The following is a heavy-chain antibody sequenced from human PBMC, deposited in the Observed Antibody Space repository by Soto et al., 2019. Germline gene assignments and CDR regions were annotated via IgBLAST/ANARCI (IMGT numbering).Heavy chain of an antibody. CDR1: GFTFSSYG. CDR2: IWYDGSNK. V-gene: IGHV3-33*01. CDR3: ARDAPGYSSGPDN. D-gene: IGHD6-19*01. Sequence: QVQLVESGGGVVQPGRSLRLSCAASGFTFSSYGMHWVRQAPGKGLEWVAVIWYDGSNKYYADSVKGRFTISRDNSKNTLYLQMNSLRAEDTAVYYCARDAPGYSSGPDNCGQGYLVTVSS. J-gene: IGHJ4*02.